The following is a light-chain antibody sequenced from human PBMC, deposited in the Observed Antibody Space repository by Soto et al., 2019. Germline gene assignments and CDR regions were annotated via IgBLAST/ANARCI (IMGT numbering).Light chain of an antibody. CDR1: ESISTW. Sequence: DIQMTQSPSTLSESVGDRVTITCRASESISTWLAWYQQKPGKAPKLLIFDASSLESGVPSRFSGSGSGTEFTLTISSLQPYDFATYYCQQYKRSSTLTFGGGSKVEIK. J-gene: IGKJ4*01. V-gene: IGKV1-5*01. CDR3: QQYKRSSTLT. CDR2: DAS.